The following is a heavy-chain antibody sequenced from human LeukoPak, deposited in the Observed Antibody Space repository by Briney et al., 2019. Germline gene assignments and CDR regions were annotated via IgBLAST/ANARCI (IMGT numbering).Heavy chain of an antibody. J-gene: IGHJ1*01. D-gene: IGHD6-19*01. V-gene: IGHV1-69*06. CDR2: IIPIFGTA. CDR3: ARDGALDIAVAGTGHFQH. CDR1: GGTFSSYA. Sequence: ASVKVSCKASGGTFSSYAISWVRQAPGQGLEWMGGIIPIFGTANYAQKFQGRVTITADKSTSTAYMELSSLRSEDTAVYYCARDGALDIAVAGTGHFQHWGQGTLVTVSS.